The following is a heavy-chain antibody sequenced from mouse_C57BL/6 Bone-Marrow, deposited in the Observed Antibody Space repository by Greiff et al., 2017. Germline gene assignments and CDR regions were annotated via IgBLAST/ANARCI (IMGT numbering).Heavy chain of an antibody. D-gene: IGHD1-1*01. CDR3: ARECYGSSSFAY. CDR2: ICPNSGST. V-gene: IGHV1-64*01. CDR1: GYTFTSYW. Sequence: VQLQQPGAELVKPGASVKLSCKASGYTFTSYWMHWVKQRPGQGLEWIGMICPNSGSTNYNEKFKSKATLTVYTSSSTAYMQLSSLTSEDSAVYYCARECYGSSSFAYWGQGTLVTVSA. J-gene: IGHJ3*01.